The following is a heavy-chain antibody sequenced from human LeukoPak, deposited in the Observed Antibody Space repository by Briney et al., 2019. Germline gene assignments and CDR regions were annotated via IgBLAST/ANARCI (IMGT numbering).Heavy chain of an antibody. V-gene: IGHV1-46*01. D-gene: IGHD4-23*01. CDR3: ARVGITAATADY. Sequence: ASVKVSCKASGDTFTSYYMHWVRQAPGQGLEWMGIINPRGGSTDYAQKFQGRVTMTSDTSTGTVYMELHSLRSEDTAVYFCARVGITAATADYWGQGTLVTVSS. J-gene: IGHJ4*02. CDR2: INPRGGST. CDR1: GDTFTSYY.